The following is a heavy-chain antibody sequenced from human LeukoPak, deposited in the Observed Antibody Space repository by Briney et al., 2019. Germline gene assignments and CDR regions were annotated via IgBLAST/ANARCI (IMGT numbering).Heavy chain of an antibody. CDR2: ISGSGGST. J-gene: IGHJ5*02. V-gene: IGHV3-23*01. CDR3: AKIRAYCGCDCHDDGNWFDP. Sequence: GGSLRLSCAASGFTFSDYYMSWVRQAPGKGLEWVSAISGSGGSTYYADSVKGRFTISRDNSKNTLYLQMNSLRAEDTAVYYCAKIRAYCGCDCHDDGNWFDPWGQGTLVTVSS. D-gene: IGHD2-21*02. CDR1: GFTFSDYY.